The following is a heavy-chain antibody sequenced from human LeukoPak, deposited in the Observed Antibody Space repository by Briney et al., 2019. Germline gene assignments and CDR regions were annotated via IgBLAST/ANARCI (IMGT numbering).Heavy chain of an antibody. V-gene: IGHV3-11*01. CDR2: ISSSGSTK. CDR3: ARGAEGMDTATFNWFDP. Sequence: GGSLRLSCAASGFTFSDYYMNWIRQAPGKGLEWVSYISSSGSTKYYADSVEGRFTFSRDNAKNSLYLQMNSLRAEDTAVYYCARGAEGMDTATFNWFDPWGQGTLVTVSS. J-gene: IGHJ5*02. CDR1: GFTFSDYY. D-gene: IGHD5-18*01.